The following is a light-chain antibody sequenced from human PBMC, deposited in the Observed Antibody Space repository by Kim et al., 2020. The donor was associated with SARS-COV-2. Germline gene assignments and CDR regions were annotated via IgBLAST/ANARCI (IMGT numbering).Light chain of an antibody. CDR1: QSISTL. J-gene: IGKJ2*01. CDR3: QQYSTYYT. CDR2: KAT. Sequence: DIQMTQSPSTLSASVGDRVTITCRASQSISTLLAWYQQKPGEAPKLLIYKATSLESGVPSRFSGSGSGTEFTLTISSLQPDDFATYYCQQYSTYYTFGQGTKLEI. V-gene: IGKV1-5*03.